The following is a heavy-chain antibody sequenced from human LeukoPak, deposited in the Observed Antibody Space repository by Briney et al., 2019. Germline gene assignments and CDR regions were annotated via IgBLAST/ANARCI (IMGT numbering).Heavy chain of an antibody. V-gene: IGHV3-30*18. Sequence: PGRSLRLSCAASGFTFSSHGMHWVRQAPGKGLEWVVVISYDGSNKYYADSVKGRFTISRDNSKNTLYLQMNSMRAEDTDVYYCAKDMYYYNTKMPGYWGQGTLVTVSS. J-gene: IGHJ4*02. D-gene: IGHD3-22*01. CDR1: GFTFSSHG. CDR2: ISYDGSNK. CDR3: AKDMYYYNTKMPGY.